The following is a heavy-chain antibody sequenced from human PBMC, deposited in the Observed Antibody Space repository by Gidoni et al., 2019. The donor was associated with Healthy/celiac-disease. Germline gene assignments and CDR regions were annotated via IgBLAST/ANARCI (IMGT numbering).Heavy chain of an antibody. CDR3: ARRRYYDSSGYWYY. Sequence: QLQLQESGPGLVKPSETLSLTCTVSGGSISSSSYYWGWIRQPPGKGLEWIGSIYYSGSTYYNPSLKSRVTISVDTSKNQFSLKLSSVTAADTAVYYCARRRYYDSSGYWYYWGQGTLVTVSS. J-gene: IGHJ4*02. V-gene: IGHV4-39*01. D-gene: IGHD3-22*01. CDR1: GGSISSSSYY. CDR2: IYYSGST.